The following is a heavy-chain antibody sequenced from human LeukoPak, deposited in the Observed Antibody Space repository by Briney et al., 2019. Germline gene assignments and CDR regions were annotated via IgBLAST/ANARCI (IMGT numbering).Heavy chain of an antibody. CDR3: ARTGSSGYRTTFHY. J-gene: IGHJ4*02. D-gene: IGHD3-22*01. V-gene: IGHV4-59*01. CDR1: AGSISSYY. Sequence: PSETLSLTCTGSAGSISSYYWSWMRQPPGKELAWIAYIYYSGSTNYNPSLKSRVTISVDTSKNQFSLNLRSVTAAHTGVYHCARTGSSGYRTTFHYWGQGTLVRVSS. CDR2: IYYSGST.